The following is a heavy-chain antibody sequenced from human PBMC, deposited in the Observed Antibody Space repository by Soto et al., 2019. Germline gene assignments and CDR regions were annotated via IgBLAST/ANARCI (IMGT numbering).Heavy chain of an antibody. Sequence: QVQLVESGGGVVQPGRSLRLSCAASGFTFSSYGMHWVRQAPGKGLEWVAVISYDGSNKYYADSVKGRFTISRDNSKNTLYLQMNSLRAEDTDVYYCAKDPRRGYYYYYGMDVWGQGTTVTVSS. J-gene: IGHJ6*02. V-gene: IGHV3-30*18. CDR2: ISYDGSNK. CDR1: GFTFSSYG. CDR3: AKDPRRGYYYYYGMDV.